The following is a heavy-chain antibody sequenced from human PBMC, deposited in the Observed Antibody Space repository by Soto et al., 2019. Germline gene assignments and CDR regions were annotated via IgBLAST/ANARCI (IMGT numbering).Heavy chain of an antibody. Sequence: SETQSLTCTVSGGSISSYYWSWIRQPPGKGLEWIGYIYYSGSTNYNPSLKSRVTISVDTSKNQFSLKLSSVTAADTAVYYCAREGGPLDVWGQGTTVTVSS. D-gene: IGHD1-26*01. CDR2: IYYSGST. CDR1: GGSISSYY. J-gene: IGHJ6*02. CDR3: AREGGPLDV. V-gene: IGHV4-59*12.